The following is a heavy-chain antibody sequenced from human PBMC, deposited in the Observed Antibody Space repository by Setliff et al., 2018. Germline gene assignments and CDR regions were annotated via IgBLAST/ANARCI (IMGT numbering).Heavy chain of an antibody. Sequence: SVKVSCKASGGAFNSYAINWVRQAPGQGLEWMGGIIPIFGTANYAQKFQGRVTMTRNTSISTAYMELSSLRSEDTAVYYCARGQGYYMDVWGKGTTVTVSS. CDR3: ARGQGYYMDV. CDR2: IIPIFGTA. CDR1: GGAFNSYA. V-gene: IGHV1-69*05. J-gene: IGHJ6*03.